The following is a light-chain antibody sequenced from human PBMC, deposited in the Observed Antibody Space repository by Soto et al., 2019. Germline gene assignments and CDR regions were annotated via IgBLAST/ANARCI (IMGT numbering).Light chain of an antibody. Sequence: QSFLTQPASVSGSPGQSITISCTGTSSDIGAYNYVSWYQQHPGKAPKLVIYEVSDRPSGVSARFSGSKSGNTASLTISGLQAEDDADYYCSSYTSSSSLYVFGTGTKVTVL. CDR3: SSYTSSSSLYV. CDR1: SSDIGAYNY. J-gene: IGLJ1*01. CDR2: EVS. V-gene: IGLV2-14*01.